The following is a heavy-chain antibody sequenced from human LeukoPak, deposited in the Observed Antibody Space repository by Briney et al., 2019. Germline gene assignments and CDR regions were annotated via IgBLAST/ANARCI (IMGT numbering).Heavy chain of an antibody. J-gene: IGHJ4*02. CDR3: AREAY. CDR2: VKEDGSQK. CDR1: GFTFSRYW. V-gene: IGHV3-7*01. Sequence: GGSLRLSCAASGFTFSRYWMSWVRQAPGKGLEWVASVKEDGSQKNYADTVKGRFTISRDNAKKSLVLQMNSLRAEDAAVYYCAREAYWGPGTLVTVSS.